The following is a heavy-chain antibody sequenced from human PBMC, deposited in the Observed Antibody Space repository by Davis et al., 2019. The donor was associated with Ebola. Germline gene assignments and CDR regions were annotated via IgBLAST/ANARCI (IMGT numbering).Heavy chain of an antibody. CDR1: EFTFSSYA. Sequence: GESLKISCAASEFTFSSYAMHWVRQAPGKGLEWVSVISYDGSNKYYAESVKGRFTISRDNSKNTLYLQMNSLRAEDTAVYYCARAFLRLGGTKATIDYWGQGTLVTVSS. D-gene: IGHD3-16*01. V-gene: IGHV3-30-3*01. CDR2: ISYDGSNK. J-gene: IGHJ4*02. CDR3: ARAFLRLGGTKATIDY.